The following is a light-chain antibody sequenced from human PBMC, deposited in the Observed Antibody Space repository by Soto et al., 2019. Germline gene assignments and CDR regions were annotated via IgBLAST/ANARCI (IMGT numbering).Light chain of an antibody. Sequence: QTVVTQAPSFSVSPGGTVTLTCGLTSGSVSTSNYPSWYQQTPGQTPRTLIYSTNFRSSGVPDRFSGSILGNKAALTITGAQADDESDYYCVLSLPRGVWEFGGGTKLTVL. CDR3: VLSLPRGVWE. CDR2: STN. CDR1: SGSVSTSNY. V-gene: IGLV8-61*01. J-gene: IGLJ3*02.